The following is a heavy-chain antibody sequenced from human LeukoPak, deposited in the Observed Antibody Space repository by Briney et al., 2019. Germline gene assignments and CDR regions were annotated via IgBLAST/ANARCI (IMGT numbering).Heavy chain of an antibody. CDR1: GGTFSSYA. Sequence: SVKVSCKASGGTFSSYAISRVRQAPGQGLEWMGGIIPIFGTANYAQKFQGRVTITADESTSTAYMELSSLRSEDTAVYYCARGDSSSWDDRDYYYYYMDVWGKGTTVTVSS. J-gene: IGHJ6*03. CDR2: IIPIFGTA. CDR3: ARGDSSSWDDRDYYYYYMDV. D-gene: IGHD6-13*01. V-gene: IGHV1-69*13.